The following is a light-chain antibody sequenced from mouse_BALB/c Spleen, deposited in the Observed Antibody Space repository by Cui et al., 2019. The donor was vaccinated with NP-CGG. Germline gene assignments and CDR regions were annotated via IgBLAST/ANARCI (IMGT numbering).Light chain of an antibody. CDR1: TGAVTTSNY. J-gene: IGLJ1*01. Sequence: QAVVNQESSLTTSPGETVTLTCRSSTGAVTTSNYANWVQEKPDHLFTGLMGGTNNRAPGVPARFSGSLIGDKATLTITGAQTEDEAIYFCALWYSNHWVFGGGTKLTVL. CDR3: ALWYSNHWV. CDR2: GTN. V-gene: IGLV1*01.